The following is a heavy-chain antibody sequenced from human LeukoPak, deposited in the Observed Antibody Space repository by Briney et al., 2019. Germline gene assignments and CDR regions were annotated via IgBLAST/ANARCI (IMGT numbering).Heavy chain of an antibody. Sequence: GSLRLSCAASGFTFSSYSMNWVRQAPGKGLEWVSYISSSSSTIYYADSVKGRFTISRDNAKNSLYLQMNSLRAEDTAVYYCARRLVVVAATVYYYYGMDVWGQGTTVTVSS. CDR3: ARRLVVVAATVYYYYGMDV. J-gene: IGHJ6*02. CDR1: GFTFSSYS. CDR2: ISSSSSTI. V-gene: IGHV3-48*04. D-gene: IGHD2-15*01.